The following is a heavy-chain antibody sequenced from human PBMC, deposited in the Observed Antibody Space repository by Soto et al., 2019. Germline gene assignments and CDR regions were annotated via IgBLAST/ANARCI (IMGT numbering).Heavy chain of an antibody. J-gene: IGHJ5*02. CDR2: IIPLFGTT. V-gene: IGHV1-69*13. CDR3: ARARATSWYNWFDR. CDR1: GGNFTNYG. Sequence: SVEVSCKASGGNFTNYGISWVRQAPGQGLEWMGGIIPLFGTTNYAQKFRGRVTVTADESTSTAYMELNSLRSEDTAIYFCARARATSWYNWFDRWGQGTLVTVSS. D-gene: IGHD4-17*01.